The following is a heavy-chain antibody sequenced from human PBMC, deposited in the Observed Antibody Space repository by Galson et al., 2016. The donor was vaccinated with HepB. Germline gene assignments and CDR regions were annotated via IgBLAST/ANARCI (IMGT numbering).Heavy chain of an antibody. V-gene: IGHV3-33*01. CDR3: ARDEPRRHSKPFFL. CDR1: GFTFSSYG. Sequence: SLRLSCAASGFTFSSYGMHWVRQAPGKGLEWVAVILYDRSTKYYTDSVKGRFTISRDNSKNTLSLQMNSLRAEDTAVYYCARDEPRRHSKPFFLWGQGTMVTVSS. D-gene: IGHD6-6*01. CDR2: ILYDRSTK. J-gene: IGHJ3*01.